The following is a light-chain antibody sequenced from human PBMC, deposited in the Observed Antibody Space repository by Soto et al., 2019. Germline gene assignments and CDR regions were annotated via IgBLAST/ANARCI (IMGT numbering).Light chain of an antibody. CDR2: AAS. V-gene: IGKV1-27*01. Sequence: DIPMTQSPSSLSASVGDRVTITCRASQGISNYLAWYQQKPGKVPKLLIYAASTLQSGVPSRFSGSGSGTDFTLTISGLQPVDVATYYCQKYNSAPRTFGPGTKVDIK. J-gene: IGKJ3*01. CDR1: QGISNY. CDR3: QKYNSAPRT.